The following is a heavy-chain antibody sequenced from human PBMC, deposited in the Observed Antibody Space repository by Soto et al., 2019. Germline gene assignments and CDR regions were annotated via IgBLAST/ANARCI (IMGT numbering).Heavy chain of an antibody. V-gene: IGHV3-11*01. CDR2: ISSGGGTI. D-gene: IGHD2-15*01. CDR3: ASEYCSGGSCYPYFQH. Sequence: QVQLVESGGGLVKPGGSLRLSCAASGFTFSDYYMSWIRQAPGKGLEWVSYISSGGGTIYYADSVKGRFTISRDNAKSSLYLQMNSLRAEDTAVYYCASEYCSGGSCYPYFQHWGQGTLVTVSS. J-gene: IGHJ1*01. CDR1: GFTFSDYY.